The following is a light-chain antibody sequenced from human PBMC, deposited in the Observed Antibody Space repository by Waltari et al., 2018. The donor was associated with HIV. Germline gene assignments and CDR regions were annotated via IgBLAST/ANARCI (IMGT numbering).Light chain of an antibody. J-gene: IGLJ2*01. V-gene: IGLV2-14*01. CDR3: SSYTSSNTLV. CDR1: NTDVGGDNY. CDR2: EVS. Sequence: QSALTQPASVSGSPGQSITISCTGSNTDVGGDNYVSWYQQHPGKAPKLMIYEVSNRPSGVSTRFSGSKSGNTASLTISGLQTEDEADYYCSSYTSSNTLVFGGGTKLTVL.